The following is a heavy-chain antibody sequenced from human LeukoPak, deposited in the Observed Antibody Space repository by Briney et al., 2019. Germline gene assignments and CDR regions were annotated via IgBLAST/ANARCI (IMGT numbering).Heavy chain of an antibody. Sequence: GGSLRLSCAASGFTFSSYAMSWVRQAPGKGLEGVSSISSSSSYIYYADSVKGRFTISRDNSKNTLYLQMNSLRAEDTAVYYCAKDRNYDFTVDAFDVWGQGTMVTVSS. J-gene: IGHJ3*01. CDR2: ISSSSSYI. CDR3: AKDRNYDFTVDAFDV. CDR1: GFTFSSYA. D-gene: IGHD3-3*01. V-gene: IGHV3-23*01.